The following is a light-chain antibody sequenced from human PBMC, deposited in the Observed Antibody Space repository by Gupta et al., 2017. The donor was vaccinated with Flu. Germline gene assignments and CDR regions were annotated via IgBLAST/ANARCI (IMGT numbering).Light chain of an antibody. CDR2: RAS. V-gene: IGKV1-5*03. CDR3: QQDKTIGT. J-gene: IGKJ1*01. Sequence: SPSTLSASVGDRGTSTCRASQRVNGWLEWYQQKPGTAPKLLIHRASRGINGVPSRFSGSGYGXEFTLTXSSRQPDDFASYYGQQDKTIGTFGXGTKVEVK. CDR1: QRVNGW.